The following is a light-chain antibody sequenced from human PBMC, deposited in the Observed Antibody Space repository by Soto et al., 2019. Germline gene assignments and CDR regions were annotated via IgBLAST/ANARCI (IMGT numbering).Light chain of an antibody. CDR3: QQYGSAPRT. J-gene: IGKJ5*01. CDR2: GGS. CDR1: QSVSSSY. Sequence: SPVTRSLSPGETATLSCRASQSVSSSYFSWYQHKVGQAPRLLIYGGSRRATGVPDRFSGGGSGTDFTLTISRLEPEDFAVFYCQQYGSAPRTFGQGTRLEI. V-gene: IGKV3-20*01.